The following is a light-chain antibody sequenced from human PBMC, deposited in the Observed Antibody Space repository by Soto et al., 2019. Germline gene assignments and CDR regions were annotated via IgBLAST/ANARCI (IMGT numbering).Light chain of an antibody. CDR2: AAA. J-gene: IGKJ1*01. Sequence: AIQMTQSPSSLSASVGDRVTITCRASQGIRNDLGWYQQKPGKAPTVLIFAAASLQRGVPSRFSGSGSGTDFTLTISSLQPEDFATYYCLQDYNYPHTFGQGTKVDIK. V-gene: IGKV1-6*01. CDR3: LQDYNYPHT. CDR1: QGIRND.